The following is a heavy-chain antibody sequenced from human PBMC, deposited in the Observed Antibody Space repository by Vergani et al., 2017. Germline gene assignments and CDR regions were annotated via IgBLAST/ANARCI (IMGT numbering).Heavy chain of an antibody. CDR3: ASTYSGYDFDY. V-gene: IGHV3-21*01. CDR2: ISSSSSYI. Sequence: EVQLVESGGGLVKPGGSLRLSCAASGFTFSSYSMNWVRQAPGKGLEWVSFISSSSSYIYYADSVKGRFTISRDNAKNSLYLQMNSLRSEDTAVYYCASTYSGYDFDYWGQGTLVTVSS. D-gene: IGHD5-12*01. CDR1: GFTFSSYS. J-gene: IGHJ4*02.